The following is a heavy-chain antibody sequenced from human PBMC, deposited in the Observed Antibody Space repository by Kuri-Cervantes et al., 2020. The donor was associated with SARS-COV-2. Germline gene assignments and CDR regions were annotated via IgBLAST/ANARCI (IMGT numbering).Heavy chain of an antibody. CDR3: ARGNKYLQH. CDR1: GFTFSISW. V-gene: IGHV3-7*01. D-gene: IGHD1/OR15-1a*01. Sequence: GESLKISCGVSGFTFSISWMTWVHQAPGKGLEWVANIKQDGSEKYYVDSVKGRFTISRDNAKNSLYLQMNSLRAEDTAVYYCARGNKYLQHWGQGTLVTVSS. J-gene: IGHJ1*01. CDR2: IKQDGSEK.